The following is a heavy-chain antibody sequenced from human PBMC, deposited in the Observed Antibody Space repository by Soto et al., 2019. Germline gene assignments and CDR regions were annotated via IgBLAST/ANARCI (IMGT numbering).Heavy chain of an antibody. J-gene: IGHJ4*02. Sequence: QVHLVQSGAEVKKPGASVKVSCKGSGYAFTTYGITWVRQAPGQGLEWMGWISAHNGNTNYAQKLQGRVTVTRDTSTSTAYMELRSLSSAETAVYYCARGRYGDYWGQGALVTVSS. CDR1: GYAFTTYG. CDR2: ISAHNGNT. CDR3: ARGRYGDY. D-gene: IGHD1-1*01. V-gene: IGHV1-18*01.